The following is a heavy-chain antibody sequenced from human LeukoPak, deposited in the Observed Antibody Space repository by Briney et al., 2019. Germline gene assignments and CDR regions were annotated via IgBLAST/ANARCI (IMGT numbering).Heavy chain of an antibody. CDR3: VRGIAPTLFY. V-gene: IGHV4-34*01. CDR2: INHSGST. J-gene: IGHJ4*02. CDR1: GGSFSGYY. D-gene: IGHD2-21*01. Sequence: SETLSLTCAVYGGSFSGYYWSWIRQPPGKGLEWIGEINHSGSTNYNPSLKSRVTISVDTSKNQFALKLSSVTAADTAVYYCVRGIAPTLFYWGQGTLVTVSS.